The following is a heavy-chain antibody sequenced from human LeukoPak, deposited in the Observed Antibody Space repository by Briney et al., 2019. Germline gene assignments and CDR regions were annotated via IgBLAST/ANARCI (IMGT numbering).Heavy chain of an antibody. CDR2: IYYSGST. J-gene: IGHJ4*02. Sequence: SETLSLTCTVSGGSISSYYWSWIRQPPGKGLEWIGYIYYSGSTNYNPSLKSRVTIPVDTSKNQFSLKLSSVTAADTAVYYCARVGNYYDSSGYETSYYFDYWGQGTLVTVSS. D-gene: IGHD3-22*01. V-gene: IGHV4-59*01. CDR3: ARVGNYYDSSGYETSYYFDY. CDR1: GGSISSYY.